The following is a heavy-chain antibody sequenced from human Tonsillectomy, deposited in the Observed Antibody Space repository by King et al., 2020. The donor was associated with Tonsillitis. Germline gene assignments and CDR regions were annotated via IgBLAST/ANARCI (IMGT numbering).Heavy chain of an antibody. CDR1: SYTFTSYD. CDR2: ISVNNGDT. V-gene: IGHV1-18*04. J-gene: IGHJ3*02. CDR3: ARHQSQETVPRGALDI. Sequence: QLVQSGGEVKKPGASVKVSCKASSYTFTSYDISWVRQAPGQGLEWMGWISVNNGDTEYAQNLQGRVTIHTDTSTSTGHMELRSLRSDDTAVYYCARHQSQETVPRGALDIWGQGTMVTVSS. D-gene: IGHD2-8*01.